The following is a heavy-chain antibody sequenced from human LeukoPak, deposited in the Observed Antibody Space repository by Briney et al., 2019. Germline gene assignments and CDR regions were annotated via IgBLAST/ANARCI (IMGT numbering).Heavy chain of an antibody. CDR1: GFTFSSNA. D-gene: IGHD3-22*01. CDR3: AKLARIYYDGSGYYYVSACDI. V-gene: IGHV3-23*01. CDR2: INGSGGST. J-gene: IGHJ3*02. Sequence: PGGSLSLYCAASGFTFSSNAMSWVRQAPGQGLEWVSTINGSGGSTYYADSVKGRFTISRDNSKNTLYLQMNSLRAEDTAVYYCAKLARIYYDGSGYYYVSACDIWGQGTMVTVSS.